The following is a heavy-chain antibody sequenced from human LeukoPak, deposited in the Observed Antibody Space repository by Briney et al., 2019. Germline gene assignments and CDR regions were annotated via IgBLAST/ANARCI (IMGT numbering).Heavy chain of an antibody. CDR1: GGTFSSYA. V-gene: IGHV1-69*04. D-gene: IGHD6-25*01. J-gene: IGHJ3*02. Sequence: SVKVSCKASGGTFSSYAISWVRQAPGQGLEWMGRIIPIFGIANYAQKFQGRVTITADKSTSTAYMELSSLRSEDTAVYYCARERLDAFDIWGQGATVTVSS. CDR3: ARERLDAFDI. CDR2: IIPIFGIA.